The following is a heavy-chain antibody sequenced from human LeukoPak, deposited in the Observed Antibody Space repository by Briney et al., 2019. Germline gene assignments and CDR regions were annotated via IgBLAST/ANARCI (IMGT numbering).Heavy chain of an antibody. CDR2: IDPNSGDT. J-gene: IGHJ4*02. D-gene: IGHD2-2*01. CDR3: ARGVRRSSTSCYVY. CDR1: GYTFAAHY. V-gene: IGHV1-2*02. Sequence: ASAKVSCKASGYTFAAHYIHWVRHAPGQGLEWMGWIDPNSGDTLYAQNFQGRVTMTSDTSVNTVYMDLSGLRSDDTAVYYCARGVRRSSTSCYVYWGQGTLVTVSS.